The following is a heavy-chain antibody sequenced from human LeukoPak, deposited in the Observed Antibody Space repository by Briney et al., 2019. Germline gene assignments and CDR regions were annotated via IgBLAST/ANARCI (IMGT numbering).Heavy chain of an antibody. J-gene: IGHJ4*02. CDR2: IYYSGST. D-gene: IGHD3-3*01. V-gene: IGHV4-59*08. CDR1: GGSMSPYH. Sequence: SETLSLTCTVSGGSMSPYHWGWIRQPPGKGLEWTGYIYYSGSTNYNPSLNSRVTISVDTSKNQFSLRLSSVTAADTAIYYCARLGSGYYEYYFDFWGQGTLVTVSS. CDR3: ARLGSGYYEYYFDF.